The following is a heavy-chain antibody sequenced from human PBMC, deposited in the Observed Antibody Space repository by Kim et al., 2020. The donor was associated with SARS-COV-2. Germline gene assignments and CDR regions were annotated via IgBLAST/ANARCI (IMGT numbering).Heavy chain of an antibody. Sequence: GESLKISCKGSGYSFTSYWIGWVRQMPGKGLEWMGIIYPGDSDTRYSPSFQGQVTISADKSISTAYLQWSSLKASDTAMYYCARRDSSGYYGYYFDYWGQGTLVTVSS. V-gene: IGHV5-51*01. CDR3: ARRDSSGYYGYYFDY. J-gene: IGHJ4*02. CDR2: IYPGDSDT. D-gene: IGHD3-22*01. CDR1: GYSFTSYW.